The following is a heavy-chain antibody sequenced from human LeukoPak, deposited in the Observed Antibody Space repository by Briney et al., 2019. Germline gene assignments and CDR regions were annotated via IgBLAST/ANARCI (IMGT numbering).Heavy chain of an antibody. CDR3: AKLQSDGLRTYYGMDV. CDR2: STGSGGTT. CDR1: GGTFSSYA. V-gene: IGHV3-23*01. Sequence: ASVKVSCKASGGTFSSYAMTWVRQAPGKGLEWVSASTGSGGTTYYADTVMGRFTISRDNSKNTLYLQMNSLRAEDTAVYYCAKLQSDGLRTYYGMDVWGQGTTVTVSS. D-gene: IGHD4-17*01. J-gene: IGHJ6*02.